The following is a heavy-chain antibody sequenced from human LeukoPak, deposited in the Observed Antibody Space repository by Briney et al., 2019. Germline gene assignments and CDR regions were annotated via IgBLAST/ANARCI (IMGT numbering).Heavy chain of an antibody. D-gene: IGHD3-3*01. J-gene: IGHJ5*02. CDR3: ARPISGVVNWFDP. CDR1: GYTFTSYY. CDR2: INPNSGGT. V-gene: IGHV1-2*02. Sequence: AASVKVSCKASGYTFTSYYMHWVRQAPGQGLEWMGWINPNSGGTNYAQKVQGRVTMTRDTSISTAYMELSRLRSDDTAVYYCARPISGVVNWFDPWGQGTLVTVSS.